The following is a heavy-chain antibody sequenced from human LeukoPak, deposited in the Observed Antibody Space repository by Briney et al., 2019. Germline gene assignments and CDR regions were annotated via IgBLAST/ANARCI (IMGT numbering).Heavy chain of an antibody. CDR3: ATPRGYYYDSSGYVFDY. J-gene: IGHJ4*02. D-gene: IGHD3-22*01. V-gene: IGHV1-69*13. CDR2: IIPIFGTA. CDR1: GGTFSSYA. Sequence: SVKVSCKASGGTFSSYAISWVRQAPGQGLEWMGGIIPIFGTANYAQKFQGRVTITADESTGTAYMELSSLRSEDTAVYYCATPRGYYYDSSGYVFDYWGQGTLVTVSS.